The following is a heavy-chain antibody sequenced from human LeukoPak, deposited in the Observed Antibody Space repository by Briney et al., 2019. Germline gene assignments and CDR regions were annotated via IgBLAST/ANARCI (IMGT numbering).Heavy chain of an antibody. CDR3: ARVTYCSSTSCSFPIDAFDI. V-gene: IGHV1-2*02. CDR2: INPNSGGT. Sequence: ASVKVSCKASGYTFTGYYMHWVRQAPGQGLEWMGWINPNSGGTNYAQKFQGRVTMTRDTSISTAYMELSRLRSDDTAVYYCARVTYCSSTSCSFPIDAFDIWGQGTMVTVSS. CDR1: GYTFTGYY. J-gene: IGHJ3*02. D-gene: IGHD2-2*01.